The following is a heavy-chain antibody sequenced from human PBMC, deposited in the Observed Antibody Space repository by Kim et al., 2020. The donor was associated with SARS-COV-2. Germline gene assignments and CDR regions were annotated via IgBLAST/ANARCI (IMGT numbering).Heavy chain of an antibody. Sequence: ASVKVSCKAFSYTFTTYGISWVRQAPGQGPEWMGWISTFNGNTNYAQKFQGRVTMTTDTPTSTAYMELRSRTSDDTAMYYCARGIEVAGTGTYHYYGMDVWGQGTTVTVSS. J-gene: IGHJ6*02. CDR1: SYTFTTYG. V-gene: IGHV1-18*04. CDR3: ARGIEVAGTGTYHYYGMDV. D-gene: IGHD6-19*01. CDR2: ISTFNGNT.